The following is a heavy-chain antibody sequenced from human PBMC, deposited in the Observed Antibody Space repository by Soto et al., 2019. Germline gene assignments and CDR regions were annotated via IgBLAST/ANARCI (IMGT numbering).Heavy chain of an antibody. D-gene: IGHD3-10*01. CDR2: IYPHDSDI. J-gene: IGHJ5*02. CDR3: GRLSSRLGGWFDP. V-gene: IGHV5-51*01. CDR1: GHSFTTNW. Sequence: GESLKISCKGSGHSFTTNWIGWVRQTPGKGLEWMGIIYPHDSDITYSPSFQGQVTISADKSINTAYLQWSSLKASDTAIYYCGRLSSRLGGWFDPWGQGTLVTVSS.